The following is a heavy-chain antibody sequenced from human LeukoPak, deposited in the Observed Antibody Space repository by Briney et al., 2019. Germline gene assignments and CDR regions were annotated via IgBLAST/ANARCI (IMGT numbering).Heavy chain of an antibody. Sequence: GWSPYPPKKSLEWIGSIHHGASNYYNPFLRSRLTVSLDTSKNQFSLKLTSVSAADTAVYYCARGGGLVGPSDFWGQGILVTVSS. V-gene: IGHV4-38-2*02. D-gene: IGHD3-16*01. J-gene: IGHJ4*02. CDR3: ARGGGLVGPSDF. CDR2: IHHGASN.